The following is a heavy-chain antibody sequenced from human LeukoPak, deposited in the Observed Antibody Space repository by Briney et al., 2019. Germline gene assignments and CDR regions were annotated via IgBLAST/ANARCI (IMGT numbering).Heavy chain of an antibody. D-gene: IGHD3-22*01. J-gene: IGHJ4*02. Sequence: GGSLRLSCAASGFTFSSYAMSWVRQPPGKGLEWVSAIIVSGGSTNYADSVKGRFTISRDNSKNTLYLQMNSLRAEDTAVYYCAKDRARVVVVITTPYFDYWGQGTLVTVSS. CDR2: IIVSGGST. V-gene: IGHV3-23*01. CDR1: GFTFSSYA. CDR3: AKDRARVVVVITTPYFDY.